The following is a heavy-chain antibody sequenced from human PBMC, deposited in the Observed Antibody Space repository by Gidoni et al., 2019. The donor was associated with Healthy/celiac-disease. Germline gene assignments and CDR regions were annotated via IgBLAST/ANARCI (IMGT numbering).Heavy chain of an antibody. Sequence: QVQLVESGGGLVKPGGSLRLPCAASGFTFSDYYMSWIRQAPGKGLEWVSYISSSGSTIYYADSVKGRFTIARDNAKNSLYLQMNSRRAEDTAVYYCASRSRYSSSWSFDYWGQGTLVTVSS. D-gene: IGHD6-13*01. CDR1: GFTFSDYY. CDR3: ASRSRYSSSWSFDY. J-gene: IGHJ4*02. CDR2: ISSSGSTI. V-gene: IGHV3-11*01.